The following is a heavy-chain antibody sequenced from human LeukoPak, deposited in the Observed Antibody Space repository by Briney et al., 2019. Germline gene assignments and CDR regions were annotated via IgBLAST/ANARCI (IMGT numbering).Heavy chain of an antibody. CDR1: GGSISSYY. V-gene: IGHV4-4*07. J-gene: IGHJ4*02. Sequence: SETLSLTCTVSGGSISSYYWSWIRQPAGKGLEWIGRIYTSGSTNYNPSLKSRVTMSVDTSKNQFSLKLSSVTAADTAVYYCASLGPPAPTYYYGSGSYLLDYWGQGTLVTVSS. D-gene: IGHD3-10*01. CDR2: IYTSGST. CDR3: ASLGPPAPTYYYGSGSYLLDY.